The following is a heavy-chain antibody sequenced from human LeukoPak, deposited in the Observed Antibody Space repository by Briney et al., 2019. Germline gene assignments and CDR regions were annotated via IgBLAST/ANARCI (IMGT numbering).Heavy chain of an antibody. CDR1: GFTFSSYA. CDR3: AKTMVRGVTTRADY. CDR2: ISGSGGST. Sequence: PGGSLRLSCAASGFTFSSYAMSWVRQAPGKGLEWVSAISGSGGSTYYADSVKGRFTISRDNSKNTLYLQMNSLRAEDTAVYYCAKTMVRGVTTRADYWGQGTLVTVSS. J-gene: IGHJ4*02. V-gene: IGHV3-23*01. D-gene: IGHD3-10*01.